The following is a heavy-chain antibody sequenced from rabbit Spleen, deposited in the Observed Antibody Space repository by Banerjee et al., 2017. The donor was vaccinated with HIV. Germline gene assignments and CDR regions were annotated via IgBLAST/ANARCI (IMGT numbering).Heavy chain of an antibody. Sequence: QSLEESGGDLVKPGASLTLTCTASGFSFSSRYYMCWVHQAPGKGLEWIACIYTGSSGSTYYASWAKGRFTVSRTSSTTVTLQMTSLTAADTATYFCARASEYPDYVNLWGPGNL. J-gene: IGHJ4*01. CDR3: ARASEYPDYVNL. CDR2: IYTGSSGST. D-gene: IGHD5-1*01. CDR1: GFSFSSRYY. V-gene: IGHV1S40*01.